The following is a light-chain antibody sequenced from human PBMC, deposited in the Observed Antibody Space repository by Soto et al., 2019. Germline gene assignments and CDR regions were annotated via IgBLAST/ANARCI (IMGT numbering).Light chain of an antibody. V-gene: IGKV3-20*01. CDR2: GAS. J-gene: IGKJ5*01. CDR3: QQYGGSPIT. Sequence: PVERVTLSCRASQSVSSSYLTWYQQKPGQAPRLLIYGASTRATSIPARFSGSGSGTDFTLTISRLEPEDFALYYCQQYGGSPITFGQGTRLEIK. CDR1: QSVSSSY.